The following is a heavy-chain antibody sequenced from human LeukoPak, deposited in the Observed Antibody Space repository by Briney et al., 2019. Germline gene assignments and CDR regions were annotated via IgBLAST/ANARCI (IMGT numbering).Heavy chain of an antibody. D-gene: IGHD3-9*01. CDR2: ISSSSSYI. CDR3: AREGLERYFDWLPDYYYYYYMDV. V-gene: IGHV3-21*01. J-gene: IGHJ6*03. Sequence: GGSLRLSCAASGFTFSSYSMNWVRQAPGKGLEWVSSISSSSSYIYYADSVKGRFTISRDNAKNSLYLQMNSLRAEDTAVYYCAREGLERYFDWLPDYYYYYYMDVWGKGTTVTVSS. CDR1: GFTFSSYS.